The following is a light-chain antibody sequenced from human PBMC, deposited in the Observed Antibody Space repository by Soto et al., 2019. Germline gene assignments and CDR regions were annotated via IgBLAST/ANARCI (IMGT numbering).Light chain of an antibody. CDR2: EVS. CDR1: SSDVGGYNY. J-gene: IGLJ1*01. V-gene: IGLV2-14*01. CDR3: SSYTSSSTYV. Sequence: QSALTQPASVSGSPGQSITISCTGTSSDVGGYNYVSWHQQYPGKAPKLMIYEVSHRPSGVSNRFSGSKSGNTASLTISGLQADDEADYYCSSYTSSSTYVFGTGTKVTVL.